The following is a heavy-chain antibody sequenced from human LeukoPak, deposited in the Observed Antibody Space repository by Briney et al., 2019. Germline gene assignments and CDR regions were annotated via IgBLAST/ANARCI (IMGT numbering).Heavy chain of an antibody. V-gene: IGHV3-30*03. D-gene: IGHD2-15*01. J-gene: IGHJ4*02. CDR1: GFTFSDYA. CDR3: ARDLSAGKPGFLDY. Sequence: PGGSLRLSCAASGFTFSDYAMHWVRQAPGKGLELVAVISYDGSTKYYADSVKGRFTISRDNSKNTLYLQMNSLRAEDTAVYYCARDLSAGKPGFLDYWGQGTLVTVSS. CDR2: ISYDGSTK.